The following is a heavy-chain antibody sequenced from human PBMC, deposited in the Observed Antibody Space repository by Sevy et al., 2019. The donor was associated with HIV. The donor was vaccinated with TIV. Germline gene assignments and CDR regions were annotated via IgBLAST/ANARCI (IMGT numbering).Heavy chain of an antibody. CDR1: RFTFSTYD. D-gene: IGHD3-16*01. V-gene: IGHV3-30*18. Sequence: GGSLRLSCAASRFTFSTYDIHWVRQAPGKGLEWVAVISHDGSYQYYTDSVKGPFTISRDDSKNKAYLQMNSLRADDSGVYYCAKGQGYDYIWGNERSEYYFDYWGQGTLVTVSS. CDR2: ISHDGSYQ. J-gene: IGHJ4*02. CDR3: AKGQGYDYIWGNERSEYYFDY.